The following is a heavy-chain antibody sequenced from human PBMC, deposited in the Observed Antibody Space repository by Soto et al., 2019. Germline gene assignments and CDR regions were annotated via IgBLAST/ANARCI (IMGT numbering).Heavy chain of an antibody. J-gene: IGHJ4*02. CDR3: ARAVAVPADFDY. CDR2: INAGNGNT. Sequence: QVQLVQSGAEEKKPGASVKVSCKASGYTFTGYAMHWVRQAPGQRLEWMGWINAGNGNTKYSQKFQGRVTNTRDTSASTAYMELSSLRSEDTAVYYCARAVAVPADFDYWGQGTLVTVSS. D-gene: IGHD6-19*01. V-gene: IGHV1-3*05. CDR1: GYTFTGYA.